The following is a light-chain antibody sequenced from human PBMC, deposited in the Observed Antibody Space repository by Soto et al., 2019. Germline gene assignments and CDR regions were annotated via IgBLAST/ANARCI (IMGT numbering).Light chain of an antibody. J-gene: IGKJ2*01. CDR2: AAS. V-gene: IGKV1-39*01. CDR1: QSISVH. CDR3: HQSYITPYT. Sequence: DIQMTQSPSSLSASVGDTVTITCRASQSISVHLNWYQHKPGKVPKLLLYAASNLQSGVPSSFSGSGSETDFALTISSLQPEDFATYYCHQSYITPYTFGQGTKLQIK.